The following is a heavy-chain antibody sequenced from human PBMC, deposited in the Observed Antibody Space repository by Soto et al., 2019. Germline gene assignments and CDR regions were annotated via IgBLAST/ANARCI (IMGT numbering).Heavy chain of an antibody. D-gene: IGHD2-21*01. CDR2: IRNKANSYTT. CDR1: GFTFSDHY. J-gene: IGHJ4*02. Sequence: EVQLVESGGGLVQPEGSLRLSCAASGFTFSDHYMDWVRQAPGKGLEWVGRIRNKANSYTTEYAASVKGRFTISRDDSRXALYLQTXXXKPXATAKYYCTRAGIXPTPYYFDYCGQGTLVTVSS. V-gene: IGHV3-72*01. CDR3: TRAGIXPTPYYFDY.